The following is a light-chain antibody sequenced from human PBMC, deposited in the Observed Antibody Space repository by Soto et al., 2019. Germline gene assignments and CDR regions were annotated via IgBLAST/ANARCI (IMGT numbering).Light chain of an antibody. CDR1: QGISSW. J-gene: IGKJ5*01. Sequence: DIQMTQSPSSVSASVGDRVTITCRASQGISSWLAWYQQKPGRAPNLLIYAASSLQSGVPLRFSGSGSGTDFTLSISGLQPEDVATYYCQQLYTFPLTFGQGTRLDIK. V-gene: IGKV1-12*01. CDR3: QQLYTFPLT. CDR2: AAS.